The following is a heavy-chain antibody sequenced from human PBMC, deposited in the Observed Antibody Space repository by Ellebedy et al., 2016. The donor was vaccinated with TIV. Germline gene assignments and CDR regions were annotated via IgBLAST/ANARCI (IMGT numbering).Heavy chain of an antibody. J-gene: IGHJ4*02. D-gene: IGHD3-16*02. V-gene: IGHV3-66*01. CDR2: IYDGGST. CDR3: ARSYHYGRFDY. Sequence: GESLKISCAASGFNVLSNNINWVRQAPGKGLEWVSVIYDGGSTFYADSVKGRFTMSRDRSKNPLYLQMNSLRAEDTAVYYCARSYHYGRFDYWGQGILVTVSS. CDR1: GFNVLSNN.